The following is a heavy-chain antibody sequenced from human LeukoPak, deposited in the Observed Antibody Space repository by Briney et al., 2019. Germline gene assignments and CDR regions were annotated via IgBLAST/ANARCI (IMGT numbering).Heavy chain of an antibody. V-gene: IGHV3-30-3*01. CDR3: ARDSSEEYYYDSSGYSPFDY. CDR2: ISYDGSNK. J-gene: IGHJ4*02. Sequence: GGSLRLSCAASGFTFSSYAMHWVRQAPGKGLEWVAVISYDGSNKYYADSVKGRFTISRDNSKNTLYLQMNSLRAEDTAVYYCARDSSEEYYYDSSGYSPFDYWGQGTLVTVSS. CDR1: GFTFSSYA. D-gene: IGHD3-22*01.